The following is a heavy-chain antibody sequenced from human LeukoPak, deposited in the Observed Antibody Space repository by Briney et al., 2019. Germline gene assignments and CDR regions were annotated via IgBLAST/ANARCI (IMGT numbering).Heavy chain of an antibody. Sequence: GGSLRLSCAASGFTFSSYGMHWVRQAPGKGLEWVAVIWYDGSNKYYADSVKGRFTISRDNSKNTLYLQMNSLRAEDTAVYYCAKDTLSMIVVVITTLYDYWGQGTLVTVSS. J-gene: IGHJ4*02. V-gene: IGHV3-33*06. CDR3: AKDTLSMIVVVITTLYDY. CDR1: GFTFSSYG. D-gene: IGHD3-22*01. CDR2: IWYDGSNK.